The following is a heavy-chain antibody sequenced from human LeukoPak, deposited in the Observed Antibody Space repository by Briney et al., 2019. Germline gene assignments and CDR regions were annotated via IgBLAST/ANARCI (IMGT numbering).Heavy chain of an antibody. CDR1: GASLTSYF. D-gene: IGHD3-3*01. CDR2: IGPSGST. Sequence: SETLSLTCSVSGASLTSYFWSWIRQPPGKGLEWIAYIGPSGSTTFNPSLKSRLTMSLDTSKSQFSLILTSATAADTAVYFCARHQTGFSYPLDIWGLGTTVTVSS. J-gene: IGHJ3*02. CDR3: ARHQTGFSYPLDI. V-gene: IGHV4-4*09.